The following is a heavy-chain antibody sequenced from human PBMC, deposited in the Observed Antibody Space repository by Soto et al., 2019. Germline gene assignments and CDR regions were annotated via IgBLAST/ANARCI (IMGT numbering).Heavy chain of an antibody. CDR3: AKEGPYYGSVKYYYGMDV. CDR1: GFTFSSYA. Sequence: GGSLRLSCAASGFTFSSYAMSWVRQAPGKGLEWVSAISGSGGSTYYADSVKGRFTISRDNSKNTLYLQMNSLRAEDTAVYYCAKEGPYYGSVKYYYGMDVWGQGTTVTVSS. CDR2: ISGSGGST. D-gene: IGHD3-10*01. J-gene: IGHJ6*02. V-gene: IGHV3-23*01.